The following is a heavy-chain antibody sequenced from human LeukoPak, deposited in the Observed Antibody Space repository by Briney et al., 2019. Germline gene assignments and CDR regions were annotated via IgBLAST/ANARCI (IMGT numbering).Heavy chain of an antibody. Sequence: QPGGSLRLSCAASGFTFSDHYMDWVRQAPGKGLEWVGRIRNKANGYTTDYAASVKGRFSISRDDASNSLYLQMNSLKTEDTAVYYCARVVIPSTNNRDAFDIWGQGTMVTVFS. CDR1: GFTFSDHY. D-gene: IGHD2-15*01. CDR3: ARVVIPSTNNRDAFDI. J-gene: IGHJ3*02. V-gene: IGHV3-72*01. CDR2: IRNKANGYTT.